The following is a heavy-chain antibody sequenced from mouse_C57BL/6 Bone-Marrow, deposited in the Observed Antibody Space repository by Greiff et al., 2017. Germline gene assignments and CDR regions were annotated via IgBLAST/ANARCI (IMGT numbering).Heavy chain of an antibody. V-gene: IGHV5-6*02. CDR1: GFTFSSYG. Sequence: DVMLVESGGDLVKPGGSLKLSCAASGFTFSSYGMSWVRQTPDKRLEWVATISSGGSYTYYPDSVKGRFTISRDNAKNTLYLQMSSLKSEDTAMYYCARGDDGYSWYFDVWGTGTTVTVSS. D-gene: IGHD2-3*01. J-gene: IGHJ1*03. CDR3: ARGDDGYSWYFDV. CDR2: ISSGGSYT.